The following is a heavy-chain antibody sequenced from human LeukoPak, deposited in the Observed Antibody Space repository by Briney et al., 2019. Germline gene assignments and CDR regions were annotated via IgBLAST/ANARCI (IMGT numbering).Heavy chain of an antibody. D-gene: IGHD5-12*01. CDR1: GFTFSSCW. Sequence: PGGSLRLSCAASGFTFSSCWMSWVRQAPGKGLEWVANIKQDGSEKYYVDSVKGRFTISRDNAKNSLYLQMNSLRAEDTAVYYCARVSGYSGYYDYWGQGTLVTVSS. CDR3: ARVSGYSGYYDY. CDR2: IKQDGSEK. V-gene: IGHV3-7*03. J-gene: IGHJ4*02.